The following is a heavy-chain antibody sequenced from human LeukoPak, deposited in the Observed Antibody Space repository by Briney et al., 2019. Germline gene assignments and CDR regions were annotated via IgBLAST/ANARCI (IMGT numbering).Heavy chain of an antibody. CDR2: IKQDGSEK. Sequence: QAGGSLRLSCAASGFTFSSYSMNWVRQAPGKGLEWVANIKQDGSEKYYVDSVKGRFTISRDNAKNSLYLQMNSLRAEDTAVYYCARVARMVYAPYYFDYWGQGTLVTVSS. V-gene: IGHV3-7*01. D-gene: IGHD2-8*01. CDR1: GFTFSSYS. J-gene: IGHJ4*02. CDR3: ARVARMVYAPYYFDY.